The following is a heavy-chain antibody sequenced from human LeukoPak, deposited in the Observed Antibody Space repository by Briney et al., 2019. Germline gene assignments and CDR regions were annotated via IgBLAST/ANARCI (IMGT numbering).Heavy chain of an antibody. CDR3: AKDTRDGYKGSGAFDI. V-gene: IGHV3-23*01. Sequence: GGSLRLSCAAAGFTFSIYAMTWVRQAPGKGLEWVSAISYNGGSTYYADSVKGRFTISRDNAKNSLYLQMNSLRAEDTALYYCAKDTRDGYKGSGAFDIWGQGTMVTVSS. D-gene: IGHD5-24*01. CDR1: GFTFSIYA. J-gene: IGHJ3*02. CDR2: ISYNGGST.